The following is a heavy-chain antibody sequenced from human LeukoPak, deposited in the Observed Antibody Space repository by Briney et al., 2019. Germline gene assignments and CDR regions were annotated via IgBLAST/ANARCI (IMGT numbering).Heavy chain of an antibody. J-gene: IGHJ3*02. CDR3: ATTLYYYDSSGYADAFDI. D-gene: IGHD3-22*01. CDR2: IYTSGST. CDR1: GGSISSYY. Sequence: SETLSLTCTVPGGSISSYYWNWIPQPAGKGLEWIGRIYTSGSTNYNPSLKSRATMSVDTSKNQFSLKLSSVTAADTSVYYCATTLYYYDSSGYADAFDIWGQGTMVTVSS. V-gene: IGHV4-4*07.